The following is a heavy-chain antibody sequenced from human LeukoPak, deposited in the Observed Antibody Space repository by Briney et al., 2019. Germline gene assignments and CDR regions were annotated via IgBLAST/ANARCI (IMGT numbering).Heavy chain of an antibody. CDR3: ASSIAAAYDLDY. Sequence: PSETLSLTCTVSGGSITTHANYWAWIRQPPGRGLEWIGGVHYTGNTYSNTSLKSRVTMSVDTSKNQFSLNLSSVTAADTAVYYCASSIAAAYDLDYWGQGTLVTVSS. CDR2: VHYTGNT. V-gene: IGHV4-39*07. J-gene: IGHJ4*02. D-gene: IGHD6-13*01. CDR1: GGSITTHANY.